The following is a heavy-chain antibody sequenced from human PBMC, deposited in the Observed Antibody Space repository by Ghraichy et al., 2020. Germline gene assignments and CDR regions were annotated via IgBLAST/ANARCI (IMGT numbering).Heavy chain of an antibody. V-gene: IGHV3-23*01. CDR3: DRGHDYDFWSRPYYYYGMDV. CDR2: ISGSGGAT. D-gene: IGHD3-3*01. CDR1: GFTFSSYA. Sequence: GGSLRLSCAASGFTFSSYAMSWVRQAPGKGLEWVSGISGSGGATYYADSVRGRFTISRDNSKNTLYLQMNSLRAEDTAVYYCDRGHDYDFWSRPYYYYGMDVWGQGTMVTVSS. J-gene: IGHJ6*02.